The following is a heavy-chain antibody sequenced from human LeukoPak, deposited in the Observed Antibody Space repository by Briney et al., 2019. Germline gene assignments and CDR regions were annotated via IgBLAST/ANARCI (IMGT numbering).Heavy chain of an antibody. J-gene: IGHJ1*01. CDR2: ISSSSIYI. D-gene: IGHD3-9*01. CDR1: GFTFSTYS. CDR3: ATDAYFDMRGGPRR. V-gene: IGHV3-21*01. Sequence: PGGSLRLSCAASGFTFSTYSMNWVRQAPGEGLEWVSSISSSSIYIYYADSVKGRFTISRDNAKNQLYLQMNSLRAEDTAVYYCATDAYFDMRGGPRRWGQGTLVSVSS.